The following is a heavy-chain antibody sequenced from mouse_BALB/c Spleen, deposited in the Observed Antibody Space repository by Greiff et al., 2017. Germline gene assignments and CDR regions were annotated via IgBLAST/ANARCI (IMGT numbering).Heavy chain of an antibody. CDR1: GYTFTDYA. Sequence: VQVVESGAELVRPGVSVKISCKGSGYTFTDYAMHWVKQSHAKSLEWIGVISTYYGDASYNQKFKGKATMTVDKSSSTAYMELARLTSEDSAIYYCARGLGQDYWGQGTTLTVSS. D-gene: IGHD4-1*01. J-gene: IGHJ2*01. V-gene: IGHV1S137*01. CDR2: ISTYYGDA. CDR3: ARGLGQDY.